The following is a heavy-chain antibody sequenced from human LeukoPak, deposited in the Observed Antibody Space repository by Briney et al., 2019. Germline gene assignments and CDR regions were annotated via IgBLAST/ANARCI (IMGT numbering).Heavy chain of an antibody. CDR1: GFTFSNYA. CDR2: INANGGTS. CDR3: AKTNGYFDY. J-gene: IGHJ4*02. Sequence: GGSLRLSCAASGFTFSNYAMTWVRQAPGKGLECVSGINANGGTSYYADSVGGRFTVSRDNSKNTLSLQMNSLRAEDSAIYYCAKTNGYFDYWGQGTLVTVSS. V-gene: IGHV3-23*01.